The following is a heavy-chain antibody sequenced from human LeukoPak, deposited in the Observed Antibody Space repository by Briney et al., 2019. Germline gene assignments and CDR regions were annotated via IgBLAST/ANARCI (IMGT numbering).Heavy chain of an antibody. CDR1: GFTFSDYW. J-gene: IGHJ4*01. CDR3: ARDGTAAGLYFDL. D-gene: IGHD6-13*01. CDR2: IRQDGGEK. Sequence: GGSLRLSCAVSGFTFSDYWVNWVRQAPGKGQEWVASIRQDGGEKSYVDSVKGRFTIPRDNTKNSLYLQMSSLRAEDTAVYYCARDGTAAGLYFDLWGQGTLVTVSS. V-gene: IGHV3-7*01.